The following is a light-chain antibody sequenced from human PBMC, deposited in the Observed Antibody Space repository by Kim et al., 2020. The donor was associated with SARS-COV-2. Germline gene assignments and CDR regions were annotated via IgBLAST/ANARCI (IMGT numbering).Light chain of an antibody. CDR3: QSYDSSLSGSV. CDR1: SSNIGAGYD. J-gene: IGLJ3*02. V-gene: IGLV1-40*01. Sequence: QSVLTQPPSVSGAPGQRVSISCTGSSSNIGAGYDVHWYKQLPGTVPKLLIFANTNRPSGVPDRFSASKSGTSASLAITGLQAEDESDYYCQSYDSSLSGSVFGGGTQLTVL. CDR2: ANT.